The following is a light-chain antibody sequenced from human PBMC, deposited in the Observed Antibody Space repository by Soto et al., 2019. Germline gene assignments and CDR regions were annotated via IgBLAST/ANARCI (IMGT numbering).Light chain of an antibody. CDR1: EGVASNY. Sequence: EMVLMQSPGTLSLSPGERATLSCRASEGVASNYLAWYQQRPGQAPRLLIYGASTRATGIPARFSGSGSGTEFTLTIGSLQSEDFAVYYCQQYNNWLALTFGGGTKVDIK. J-gene: IGKJ4*01. CDR2: GAS. CDR3: QQYNNWLALT. V-gene: IGKV3-15*01.